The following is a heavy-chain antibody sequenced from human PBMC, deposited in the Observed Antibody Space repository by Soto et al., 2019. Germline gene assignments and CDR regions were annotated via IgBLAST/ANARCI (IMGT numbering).Heavy chain of an antibody. V-gene: IGHV3-23*01. CDR1: GFTFSSYA. CDR3: AKVDEDRRDYYYYYGMGV. J-gene: IGHJ6*02. D-gene: IGHD3-16*02. Sequence: GGSLRLSCAASGFTFSSYAMSWVRQAPGKGLEWVSAISGSGGSTYYADSVKGRFTISRDNSKNTLYLQMNSLRAEDTAVYYCAKVDEDRRDYYYYYGMGVWGQGTTVTVSS. CDR2: ISGSGGST.